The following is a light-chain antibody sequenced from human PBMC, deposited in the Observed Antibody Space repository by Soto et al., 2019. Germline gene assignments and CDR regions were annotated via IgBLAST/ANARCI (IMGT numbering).Light chain of an antibody. J-gene: IGKJ1*01. V-gene: IGKV1-17*03. CDR2: SAS. CDR3: QQHASYPRD. CDR1: QGISNR. Sequence: DIQMTQSPSALSAAVGDRVTITCRASQGISNRLGWFQQRPGKAPKRLIYSASGLETGVPSRFSGTGSGTEFTLTISSLQPEDFATYYCQQHASYPRDFGQGTKVDIK.